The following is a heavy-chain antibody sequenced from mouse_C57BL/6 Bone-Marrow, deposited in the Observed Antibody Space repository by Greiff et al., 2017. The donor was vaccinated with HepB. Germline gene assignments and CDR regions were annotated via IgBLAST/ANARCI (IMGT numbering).Heavy chain of an antibody. J-gene: IGHJ2*01. CDR3: ASLYYSNYLYY. CDR1: GFTFSSYG. D-gene: IGHD2-5*01. CDR2: ISSGGSYT. Sequence: EVKVVESGGDLVKPGGSLKLSCAASGFTFSSYGMSWVRQTPDKRLEWVATISSGGSYTYYPDSVKGRFTISRDNPKNTLYQQMSSLKSEDTAMYYCASLYYSNYLYYWGQGTTLTVSS. V-gene: IGHV5-6*01.